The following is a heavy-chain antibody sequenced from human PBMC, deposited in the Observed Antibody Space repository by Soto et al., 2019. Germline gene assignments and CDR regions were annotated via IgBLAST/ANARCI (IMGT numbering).Heavy chain of an antibody. CDR2: ISYDGSNK. V-gene: IGHV3-30-3*01. CDR3: ARDPLLEEPLHSSGYAYYYGMDV. CDR1: GFTFSSYA. D-gene: IGHD3-22*01. Sequence: QVQLVESGGGVVQPGRSLRLSCAASGFTFSSYAMHWVRQAPGKGLEWVAVISYDGSNKYYADSVKGRFTISRNNSKNTLYLQMNSLRAEDTAVYYCARDPLLEEPLHSSGYAYYYGMDVWGQGTTVTVSS. J-gene: IGHJ6*02.